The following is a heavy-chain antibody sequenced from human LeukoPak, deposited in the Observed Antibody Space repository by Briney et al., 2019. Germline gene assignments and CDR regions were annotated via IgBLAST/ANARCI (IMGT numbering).Heavy chain of an antibody. V-gene: IGHV1-18*04. CDR2: VSTYNGNT. D-gene: IGHD5-18*01. J-gene: IGHJ4*02. Sequence: EASVKVSCTASGYTFTIHGISWVRQAPGQGLEWIGWVSTYNGNTNYVPKYQGRVTMTTDTSTSTAYMELRSLRSDDTAVYYCARDVDTATDQINDYWGQGTLVTVSS. CDR3: ARDVDTATDQINDY. CDR1: GYTFTIHG.